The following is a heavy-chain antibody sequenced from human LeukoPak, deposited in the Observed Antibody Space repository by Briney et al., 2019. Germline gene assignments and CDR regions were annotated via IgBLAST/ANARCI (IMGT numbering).Heavy chain of an antibody. CDR2: ISSSGSTI. CDR3: AKDKTYSGSYYTPFDY. J-gene: IGHJ4*02. V-gene: IGHV3-48*03. D-gene: IGHD1-26*01. CDR1: GFTFSSYE. Sequence: PGGSLRLSCAASGFTFSSYEMNWVRQAPGKGLEWVSYISSSGSTIYYADSVKGRFTISRDNAKNSLYLQMNSLRAEDTAVYYCAKDKTYSGSYYTPFDYWGQGTLVTVSS.